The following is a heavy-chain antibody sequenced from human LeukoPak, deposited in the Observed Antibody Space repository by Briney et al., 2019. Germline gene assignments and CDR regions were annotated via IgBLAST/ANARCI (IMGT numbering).Heavy chain of an antibody. V-gene: IGHV3-30*02. CDR2: IRYDGSTK. J-gene: IGHJ4*02. CDR3: AKDPRLAWEPSYYFDY. D-gene: IGHD1-26*01. CDR1: GFIINTFG. Sequence: PGGSLRLSCEASGFIINTFGMQWVRQAPGKGLEWVAFIRYDGSTKYYADSVQGRLTASRDNSKNTVYLQMNSLRAEDTAVYYCAKDPRLAWEPSYYFDYWGQGTLVTVSS.